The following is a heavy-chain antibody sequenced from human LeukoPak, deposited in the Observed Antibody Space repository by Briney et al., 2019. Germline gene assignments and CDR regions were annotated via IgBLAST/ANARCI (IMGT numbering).Heavy chain of an antibody. V-gene: IGHV3-23*01. CDR1: VFAVSREG. CDR2: ISGSGGST. J-gene: IGHJ3*02. D-gene: IGHD3-22*01. Sequence: RGVSLRRSWAGGVFAVSREGIGWIRRAAGMGLAGIAAISGSGGSTYYADSVKGRSTISRDNSKHTLYLQMTSLRAADAAVYYCAKDYYDSVPDAFDIWGQGTMVTVSS. CDR3: AKDYYDSVPDAFDI.